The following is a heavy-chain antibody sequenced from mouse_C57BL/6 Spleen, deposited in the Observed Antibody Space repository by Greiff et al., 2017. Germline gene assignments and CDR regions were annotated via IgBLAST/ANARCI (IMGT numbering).Heavy chain of an antibody. CDR1: GYTFTSYW. V-gene: IGHV1-61*01. CDR2: IYPSDSEP. J-gene: IGHJ4*01. CDR3: ARLRVGYLGNGMDY. Sequence: QVQLQQPGAELVRPGSSVKLSCKASGYTFTSYWLDWVKQRPGQGLEWIGNIYPSDSEPHSNQKFKDTATLSVDKSSRTAYMQLSSRTSEDSSVYYCARLRVGYLGNGMDYWGQGTSVTVSS. D-gene: IGHD3-1*01.